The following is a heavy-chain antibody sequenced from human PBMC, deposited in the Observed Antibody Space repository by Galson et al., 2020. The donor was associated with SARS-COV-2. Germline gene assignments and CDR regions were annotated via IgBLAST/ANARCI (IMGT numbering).Heavy chain of an antibody. V-gene: IGHV4-39*01. CDR3: ASRFGSGTYYTKET. D-gene: IGHD3-10*01. CDR1: GGSISSSTYY. CDR2: IYYSGNT. J-gene: IGHJ5*02. Sequence: SETLSLTCAVSGGSISSSTYYWGWIRQPPGKGLEWMGSIYYSGNTYYTPSLKSRLTISVDTSKNQFSLKLSSVTAADTAVYYCASRFGSGTYYTKETWGQGILVTVSS.